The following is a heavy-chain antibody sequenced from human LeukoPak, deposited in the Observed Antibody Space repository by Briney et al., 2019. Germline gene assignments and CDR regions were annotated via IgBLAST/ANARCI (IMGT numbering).Heavy chain of an antibody. CDR1: GFTFSSYG. Sequence: GGSLRLSCAASGFTFSSYGMHWVRQAPGKGLEWVAVIWYDGSNKYYADSVKGRFTISRDNSKNTLYLQMNSLRAEDTAVYYCARGGVVNAFDIWGQGTMVTVSS. V-gene: IGHV3-33*01. J-gene: IGHJ3*02. CDR3: ARGGVVNAFDI. D-gene: IGHD4-23*01. CDR2: IWYDGSNK.